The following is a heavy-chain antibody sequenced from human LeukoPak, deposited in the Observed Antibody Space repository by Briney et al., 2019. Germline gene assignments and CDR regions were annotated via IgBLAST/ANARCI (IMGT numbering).Heavy chain of an antibody. V-gene: IGHV4-59*01. CDR2: IYYSGST. CDR3: ARDPGYSYGSPYFDY. CDR1: GGSISSYY. J-gene: IGHJ4*02. D-gene: IGHD5-18*01. Sequence: SETLSLTCTVSGGSISSYYWSWIRQPPGKGLEWIGYIYYSGSTNYNPSLKSRVTISVDTSKNQFSLKLSSVTAADTAVYYCARDPGYSYGSPYFDYWGQGTLVTVSS.